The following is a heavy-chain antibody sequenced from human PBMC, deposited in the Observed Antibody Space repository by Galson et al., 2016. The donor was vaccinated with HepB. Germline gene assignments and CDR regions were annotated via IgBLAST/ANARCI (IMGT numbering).Heavy chain of an antibody. CDR1: GGSLSGFY. D-gene: IGHD1-26*01. Sequence: ETLSLTCAVSGGSLSGFYWSWIRQPPGKALEWIGCVYHSGITNYNPSLKSRITISLDTSKNQFSLKVNSATAADTAMYYCSRSPIPGGSSWGWFDPWGQGSLATVSS. CDR2: VYHSGIT. J-gene: IGHJ5*02. CDR3: SRSPIPGGSSWGWFDP. V-gene: IGHV4-4*09.